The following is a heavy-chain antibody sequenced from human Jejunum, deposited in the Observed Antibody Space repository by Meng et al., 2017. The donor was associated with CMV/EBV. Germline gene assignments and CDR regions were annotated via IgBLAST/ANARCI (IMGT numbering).Heavy chain of an antibody. CDR1: GASVSTPNYS. CDR3: ARANSGFGGNFDH. J-gene: IGHJ5*02. CDR2: IEDSETT. V-gene: IGHV4-61*01. D-gene: IGHD4-23*01. Sequence: SGASVSTPNYSWSWIRQPPGKALEWIGFIEDSETTRYMPSLESRVSISIDTSKNQFSLRVRSVTAADTAVYYCARANSGFGGNFDHWGQGTPVTVSS.